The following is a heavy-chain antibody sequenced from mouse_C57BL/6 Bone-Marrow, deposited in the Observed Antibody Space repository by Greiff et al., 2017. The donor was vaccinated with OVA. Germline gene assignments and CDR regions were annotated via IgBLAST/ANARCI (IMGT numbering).Heavy chain of an antibody. CDR1: GYAFSSSW. Sequence: QVQLQQSGPELVKPGASVKISCKASGYAFSSSWMNWVKQRPGKGLEWIGRIYPGDGDTNYNGKFKGKATLTADKSSSTAYMQLSSLTSEDSAVYFCARSLFRNYYGSKDYYAMDYWGQGTSVTVSS. D-gene: IGHD1-1*01. CDR2: IYPGDGDT. V-gene: IGHV1-82*01. J-gene: IGHJ4*01. CDR3: ARSLFRNYYGSKDYYAMDY.